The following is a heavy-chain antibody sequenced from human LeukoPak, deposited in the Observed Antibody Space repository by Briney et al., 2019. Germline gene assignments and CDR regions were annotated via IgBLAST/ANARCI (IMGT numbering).Heavy chain of an antibody. D-gene: IGHD6-6*01. Sequence: ASVKVSCKVSGYTLTELSMHWVRQAPGKGLEWMGGFDPEDGETIYAQKFQGRVTMTEDTSTDTAYMELSSLRSEDTAVYYCARVGVPYSSSSPFDPNWFDPWSQGTLVTVSS. V-gene: IGHV1-24*01. J-gene: IGHJ5*02. CDR2: FDPEDGET. CDR1: GYTLTELS. CDR3: ARVGVPYSSSSPFDPNWFDP.